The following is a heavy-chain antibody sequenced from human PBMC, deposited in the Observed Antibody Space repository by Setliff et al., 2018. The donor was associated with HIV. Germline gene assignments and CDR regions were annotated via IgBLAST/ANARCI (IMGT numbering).Heavy chain of an antibody. CDR1: GYTFNNYG. CDR3: ASRRITMVRGVISNDYYYYYMDV. Sequence: ASVKVSCKASGYTFNNYGISWVRQAPGQGLEWMGWINTHSGYTNYAQNVQGRVTVTMDTSTSTAYMELSSLRSEDTAVYYCASRRITMVRGVISNDYYYYYMDVWGKGTTVTVSS. CDR2: INTHSGYT. V-gene: IGHV1-18*01. J-gene: IGHJ6*03. D-gene: IGHD3-10*01.